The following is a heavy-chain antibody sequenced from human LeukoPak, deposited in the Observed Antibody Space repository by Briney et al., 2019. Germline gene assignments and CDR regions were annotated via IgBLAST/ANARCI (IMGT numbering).Heavy chain of an antibody. J-gene: IGHJ3*02. V-gene: IGHV3-9*01. Sequence: GGSLRLSCAASGFTFDDYAMHWVRQAPGKGLEWVSGISWNSGSIGYADSVKGRFTISRDNAKNSLYLQMNSLRAEDTALYYCAKVGWLEGNAFDIWGQGTMVTVSS. D-gene: IGHD3/OR15-3a*01. CDR3: AKVGWLEGNAFDI. CDR2: ISWNSGSI. CDR1: GFTFDDYA.